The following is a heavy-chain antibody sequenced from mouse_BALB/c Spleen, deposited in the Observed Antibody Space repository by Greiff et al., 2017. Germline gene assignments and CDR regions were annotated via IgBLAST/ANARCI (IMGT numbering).Heavy chain of an antibody. CDR2: ISSGSSTI. V-gene: IGHV5-17*02. CDR1: GFTFSSFG. Sequence: EVNVVESGGGLVQPGGSRKLSCAASGFTFSSFGMHWVRQAPEKGLEWVAYISSGSSTIYYADTVKGRFTISRDNPKNTLFLQMTSLRSEDTAMYYCARKGENGYWYFDVWGAGTTVTVSS. J-gene: IGHJ1*01. CDR3: ARKGENGYWYFDV.